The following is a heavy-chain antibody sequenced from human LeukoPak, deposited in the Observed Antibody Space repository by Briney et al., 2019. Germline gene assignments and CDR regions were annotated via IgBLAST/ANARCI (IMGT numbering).Heavy chain of an antibody. D-gene: IGHD6-19*01. Sequence: GGSLRLSCAASGFTFSSYGMHWVRQAPGKGLEWVAFIRYDGSNKYYADSVKGRFTISRDNSKNTLYLQMNSLRAEDTAVYYCASLAVAGPGDAFDIWGQGTMVTVSS. CDR3: ASLAVAGPGDAFDI. CDR1: GFTFSSYG. J-gene: IGHJ3*02. CDR2: IRYDGSNK. V-gene: IGHV3-30*02.